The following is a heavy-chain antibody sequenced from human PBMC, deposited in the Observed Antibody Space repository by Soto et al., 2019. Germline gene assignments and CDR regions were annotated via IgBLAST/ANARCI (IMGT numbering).Heavy chain of an antibody. Sequence: DSVKVSCKASGYTFTSYAMHWVRQAPGQRLEWMGWINAGNGNTKYSQKFQGRVTITRDTSASTAYMELSSLRSEDTAVYYCARGPHYDFWSVYYTGWYYGTEFWGQ. D-gene: IGHD3-3*01. V-gene: IGHV1-3*01. CDR3: ARGPHYDFWSVYYTGWYYGTEF. CDR2: INAGNGNT. CDR1: GYTFTSYA. J-gene: IGHJ6*02.